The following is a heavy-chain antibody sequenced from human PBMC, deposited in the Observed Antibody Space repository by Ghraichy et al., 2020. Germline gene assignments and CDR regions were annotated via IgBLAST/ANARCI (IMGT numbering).Heavy chain of an antibody. CDR3: ASLLTRGYSYGRRFDY. V-gene: IGHV4-34*01. CDR2: INHSGST. J-gene: IGHJ4*02. D-gene: IGHD5-18*01. CDR1: GGSFSGYY. Sequence: SETLSLTCAVYGGSFSGYYWSWIRQPPGKGLEWIGEINHSGSTNYNPSLKSRVTISVDTSKNQFSLKLSSVTAADTAVYYCASLLTRGYSYGRRFDYWGQGTLVTVSS.